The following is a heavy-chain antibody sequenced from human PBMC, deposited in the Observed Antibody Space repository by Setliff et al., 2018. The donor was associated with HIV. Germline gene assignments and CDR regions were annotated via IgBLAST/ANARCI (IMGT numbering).Heavy chain of an antibody. J-gene: IGHJ4*02. CDR1: GDSVSSNDAA. V-gene: IGHV6-1*01. Sequence: SQTLSLTCAISGDSVSSNDAAWNWIRQSPLRGLEWLGRTYFRSKWYFDYAVSVKSRIIINPDTSKNQFSLHLNSVTPEDTAVYYCARGSYGSVLLWGQGTLVTVSS. CDR3: ARGSYGSVLL. D-gene: IGHD6-19*01. CDR2: TYFRSKWYF.